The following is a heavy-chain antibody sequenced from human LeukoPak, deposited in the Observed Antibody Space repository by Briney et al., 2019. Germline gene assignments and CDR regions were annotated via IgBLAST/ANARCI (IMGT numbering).Heavy chain of an antibody. CDR1: GGSISSSSYY. V-gene: IGHV4-39*01. Sequence: PSETLSLTCTVSGGSISSSSYYWGWIRQPPGKGLEWIGSIYYSGSTYYNPSLKSRVTISVDTSKNQFSLKLSSVTAADTAVYYCARQGLLWFGEFWGQGTLVTVSS. J-gene: IGHJ4*02. CDR3: ARQGLLWFGEF. CDR2: IYYSGST. D-gene: IGHD3-10*01.